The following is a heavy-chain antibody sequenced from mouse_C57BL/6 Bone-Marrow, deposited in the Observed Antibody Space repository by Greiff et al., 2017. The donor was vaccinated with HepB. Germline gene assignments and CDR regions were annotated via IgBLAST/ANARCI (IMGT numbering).Heavy chain of an antibody. Sequence: VKLMESGAELVKPGASVKMSCKASGYTFTSYWITWVKQRPGQGLEWIGDIYPGSGSTNYNEKFKSKATLTVDTSSSTAYMQLSSLTSEDSSVYYCARGLWLRRAWFAYWGQGTLVTVSA. CDR2: IYPGSGST. CDR3: ARGLWLRRAWFAY. CDR1: GYTFTSYW. V-gene: IGHV1-55*01. J-gene: IGHJ3*01. D-gene: IGHD2-2*01.